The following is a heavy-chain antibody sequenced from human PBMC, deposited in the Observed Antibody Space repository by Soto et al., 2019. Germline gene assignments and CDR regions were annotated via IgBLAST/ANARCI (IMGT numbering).Heavy chain of an antibody. CDR1: GFTFSSYS. D-gene: IGHD6-19*01. CDR3: ARAPLYSSGLDY. V-gene: IGHV3-21*01. CDR2: ISSSSSYI. Sequence: GSLRLSCAASGFTFSSYSMNWVRQAPGKGLEWVSSISSSSSYIYYADSVKGRFTISRDNAKNSLYLQMNSLRAEDTAVYYCARAPLYSSGLDYWGQGTLVTVSS. J-gene: IGHJ4*02.